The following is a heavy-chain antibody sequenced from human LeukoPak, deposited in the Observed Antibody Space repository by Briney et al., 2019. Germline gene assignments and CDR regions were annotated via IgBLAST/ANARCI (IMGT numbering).Heavy chain of an antibody. Sequence: ASVKVSCKASGYTFTRYDINWVRQATGQGLEWMGWMNPHSGNTGYVQKFQGRITITRNTSISTAYMELSSLRSDDTAVYYCTRETSSRFFDYWGQGTLVTVSS. CDR2: MNPHSGNT. J-gene: IGHJ4*02. V-gene: IGHV1-8*03. CDR3: TRETSSRFFDY. CDR1: GYTFTRYD.